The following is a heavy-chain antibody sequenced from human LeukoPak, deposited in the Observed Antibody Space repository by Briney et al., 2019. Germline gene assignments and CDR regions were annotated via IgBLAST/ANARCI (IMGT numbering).Heavy chain of an antibody. CDR3: ARGVTGGWYRDFQQ. CDR2: IYYSGST. J-gene: IGHJ1*01. V-gene: IGHV4-59*01. Sequence: SETLALPRTVSGGSINTYFWSWIRQPPGKGLEWIGYIYYSGSTNYNPSLKSRVTISVDTSKNQFSLKLSSVTAADTAVYYCARGVTGGWYRDFQQWAQGTLVTVSS. CDR1: GGSINTYF. D-gene: IGHD6-19*01.